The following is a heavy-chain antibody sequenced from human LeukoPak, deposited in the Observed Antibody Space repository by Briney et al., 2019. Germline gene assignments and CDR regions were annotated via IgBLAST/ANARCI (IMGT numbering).Heavy chain of an antibody. V-gene: IGHV3-9*01. D-gene: IGHD5-12*01. CDR3: AKDRTYSAYAPLDY. CDR2: ISWNSGSA. CDR1: GFTLDDYS. J-gene: IGHJ4*02. Sequence: GRSLRLSCAASGFTLDDYSMHWVRQAPGKGLEWVSGISWNSGSAGYADSVKGRFTISRDSAKNSLYLQMNSLRTEDTALYYCAKDRTYSAYAPLDYWGQGTLVTVSS.